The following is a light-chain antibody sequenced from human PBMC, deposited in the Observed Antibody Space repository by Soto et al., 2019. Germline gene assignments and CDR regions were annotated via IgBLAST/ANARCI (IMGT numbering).Light chain of an antibody. CDR3: RQSTGDPRT. CDR1: HDVRSW. J-gene: IGKJ1*01. CDR2: GAS. Sequence: DIQMTQSPSSVSASVGDIVTISCRTSHDVRSWLAWYQQKPGKAPNLLLYGASTLQSGVPSRFSGSGSWTDFALPISSLQREDFATYYGRQSTGDPRTFAQGTKVEIK. V-gene: IGKV1-12*01.